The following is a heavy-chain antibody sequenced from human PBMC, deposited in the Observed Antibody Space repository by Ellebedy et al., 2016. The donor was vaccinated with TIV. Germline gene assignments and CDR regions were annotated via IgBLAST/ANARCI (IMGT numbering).Heavy chain of an antibody. J-gene: IGHJ3*01. CDR2: INQDGTEK. V-gene: IGHV3-7*01. D-gene: IGHD4-17*01. Sequence: GGSLRLSCAASEITFSSYWMSWVRQAPGKGLEWVANINQDGTEKYYVDSVKGRFTISRDNAKNSLYLQMNSLRAEDTAVYYCATDGSYGDYLSPTHAFAFWGQGTLVTVSS. CDR1: EITFSSYW. CDR3: ATDGSYGDYLSPTHAFAF.